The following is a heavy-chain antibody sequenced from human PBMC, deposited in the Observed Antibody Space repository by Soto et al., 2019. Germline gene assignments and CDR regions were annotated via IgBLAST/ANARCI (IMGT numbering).Heavy chain of an antibody. V-gene: IGHV1-69*06. J-gene: IGHJ6*02. D-gene: IGHD6-19*01. CDR2: IIPIFGTA. CDR1: GVTFSKFI. Sequence: QVQLEQSGGEVKKPGSSVKVSCKASGVTFSKFIMTWVRQAPGLGLEWVGGIIPIFGTANYAKKFQGRVTITADKSTSTSYLGVSNLRSEDTAVYYCAKVRYSSPMGYYYGMDVWGQGTAVTVSS. CDR3: AKVRYSSPMGYYYGMDV.